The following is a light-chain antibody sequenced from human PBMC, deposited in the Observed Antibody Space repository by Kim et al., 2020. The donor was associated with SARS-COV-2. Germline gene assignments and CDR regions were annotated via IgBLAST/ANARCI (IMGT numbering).Light chain of an antibody. CDR2: DVS. CDR1: SSDVGGYNY. CDR3: SSYTSSNTWV. V-gene: IGLV2-14*03. Sequence: GQSITISCTGTSSDVGGYNYVSWYQQHPGKAPKVMIYDVSNRPSGVSNRFSGSKSGNTASLTISGLQAEDEADYYCSSYTSSNTWVFGGGTQLTVL. J-gene: IGLJ3*02.